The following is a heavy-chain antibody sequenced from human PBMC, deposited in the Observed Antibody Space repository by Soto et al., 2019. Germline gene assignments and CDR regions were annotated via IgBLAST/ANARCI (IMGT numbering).Heavy chain of an antibody. CDR3: ARDSWAQSSSSYFDY. V-gene: IGHV3-33*01. D-gene: IGHD6-6*01. Sequence: SGGSLRLSCAASGFTFSSYGIHWVRQAPGKGLEWVAVIWSDGSKEYYADSVKGRFTISRDNSKNTLYLQMNSLRAEDTAVYYCARDSWAQSSSSYFDYWGQGTLVTVSS. CDR1: GFTFSSYG. J-gene: IGHJ4*02. CDR2: IWSDGSKE.